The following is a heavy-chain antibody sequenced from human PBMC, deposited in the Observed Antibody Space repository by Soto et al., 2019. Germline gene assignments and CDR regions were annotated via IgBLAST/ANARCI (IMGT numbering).Heavy chain of an antibody. V-gene: IGHV4-61*01. CDR3: AREGRAATYDY. CDR2: IYYNGST. Sequence: SETLSLTCTVSGGSVSSGSYYWSWIRQPPGKGLEWIGYIYYNGSTNYNPSLKSRVTISVDTSKNQFSLKLSSVTAADTAVYYCAREGRAATYDYWGQGTLVTVSS. J-gene: IGHJ4*02. CDR1: GGSVSSGSYY. D-gene: IGHD6-13*01.